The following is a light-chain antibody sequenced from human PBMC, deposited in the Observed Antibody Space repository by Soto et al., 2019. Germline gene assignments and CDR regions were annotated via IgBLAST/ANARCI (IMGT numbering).Light chain of an antibody. CDR3: SSYTSSSTLRV. CDR2: DDN. J-gene: IGLJ1*01. CDR1: SSDVGGCNY. V-gene: IGLV2-14*01. Sequence: QSALTQPASVSGSPGQSITISCTGTSSDVGGCNYVSWYQQHPGKAPKLRIYDDNTQTTGVSNPFSGSKSGNTASLTISGLQAEDEADYYCSSYTSSSTLRVFGTGTKLTVL.